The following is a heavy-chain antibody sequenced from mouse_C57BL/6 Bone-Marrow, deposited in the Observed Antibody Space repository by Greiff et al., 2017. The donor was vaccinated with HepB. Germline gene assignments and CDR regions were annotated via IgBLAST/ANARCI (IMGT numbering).Heavy chain of an antibody. CDR2: IWCDDDK. J-gene: IGHJ3*01. Sequence: QVTLKVSGPGLLQPSQSLSLTCSFSGFSLSTFGMGVVWIRQPSGQGQEWLAHIWCDDDKYYNPALKSRLTISKDTSKNQVFLQIASVDTADTATYCCARIVIIYNYGSSRVAYWGQGTLVTVSA. D-gene: IGHD1-1*01. V-gene: IGHV8-8*01. CDR1: GFSLSTFGMG. CDR3: ARIVIIYNYGSSRVAY.